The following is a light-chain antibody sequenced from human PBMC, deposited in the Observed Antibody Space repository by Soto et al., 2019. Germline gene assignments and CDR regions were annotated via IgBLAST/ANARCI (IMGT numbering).Light chain of an antibody. CDR3: NSYTSSSTYV. CDR1: SSDVGSYNR. Sequence: QSVLTQPPSVSGSPGQSVTISCTGTSSDVGSYNRVSWYQQPPGTAPKLMIYEVSNRPSGVPDRFSGSKSGNTASLTISGLQAEDEANYYCNSYTSSSTYVFGTATKLTVL. J-gene: IGLJ1*01. CDR2: EVS. V-gene: IGLV2-18*02.